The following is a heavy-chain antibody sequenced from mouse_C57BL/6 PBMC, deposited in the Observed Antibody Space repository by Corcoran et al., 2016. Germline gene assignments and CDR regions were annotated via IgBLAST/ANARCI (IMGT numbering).Heavy chain of an antibody. Sequence: QVQLQQSGPELVKPGASVKISCKASGYSFTSYYIHWVKQRPGQGLEWIGWIYPGSGNTKYNEKFKGKATLTADTSSSTAYMQLSSLTSEDSAVYYCARQVYDGYYDWYFDVWGTGTTVTVSS. D-gene: IGHD2-3*01. V-gene: IGHV1-66*01. CDR3: ARQVYDGYYDWYFDV. J-gene: IGHJ1*03. CDR2: IYPGSGNT. CDR1: GYSFTSYY.